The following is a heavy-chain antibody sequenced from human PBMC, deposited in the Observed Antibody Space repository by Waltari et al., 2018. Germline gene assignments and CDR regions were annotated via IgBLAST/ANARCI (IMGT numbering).Heavy chain of an antibody. CDR2: ISYDGSNK. CDR3: ARVGSGWLNY. D-gene: IGHD6-19*01. Sequence: QVQLVESGGGVVQPGRSLRLSCAASGFTFSSYAMPWVRQAPGKGLEWVAVISYDGSNKYYADSVKGRFTISRDNSKNTLYLQMNSLRAEDTAVYYCARVGSGWLNYWGQGTLVTVSS. V-gene: IGHV3-30*01. CDR1: GFTFSSYA. J-gene: IGHJ4*02.